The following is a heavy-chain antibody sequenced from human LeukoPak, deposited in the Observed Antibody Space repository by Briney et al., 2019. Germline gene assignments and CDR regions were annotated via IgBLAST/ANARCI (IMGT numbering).Heavy chain of an antibody. D-gene: IGHD6-19*01. CDR2: IRYDGSNK. Sequence: PGGSLRLSCAASGFTFSSCGMHWVRQAPGKVLEWVAFIRYDGSNKYYADSVKGRFTISRDNSKNTLYLQMNSLRAGDTAVYYCAKDHLPGIVVADRDYWGQGTLVTVSS. J-gene: IGHJ4*02. CDR1: GFTFSSCG. CDR3: AKDHLPGIVVADRDY. V-gene: IGHV3-30*02.